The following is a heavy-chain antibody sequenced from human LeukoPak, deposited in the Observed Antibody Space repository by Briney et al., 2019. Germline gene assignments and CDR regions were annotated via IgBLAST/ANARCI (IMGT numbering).Heavy chain of an antibody. CDR3: ARGYSSGWLPYYYYYMDV. D-gene: IGHD6-19*01. V-gene: IGHV1-2*02. J-gene: IGHJ6*03. Sequence: ASVKVSCKASGYTFTGYYMHWVRQAPGQGLEWMGWINPNSGGTNYAQKFQGRVTVTRNTSISTAYMELSSLRSEDTAVYYCARGYSSGWLPYYYYYMDVWGKGTTVTVSS. CDR1: GYTFTGYY. CDR2: INPNSGGT.